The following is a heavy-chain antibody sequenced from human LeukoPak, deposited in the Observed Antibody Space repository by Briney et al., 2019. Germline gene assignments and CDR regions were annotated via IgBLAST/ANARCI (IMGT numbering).Heavy chain of an antibody. CDR3: ARCYDSSGYYYNGGGTDY. Sequence: GASVKVSCKASGYTFTGYYMHWVRQAPGQGLEWMGRIDPNSGGTNYAQKFQGRVTMTRDTSISTAYMELSRLRSDDTAVYYCARCYDSSGYYYNGGGTDYWGQGTLVTVSS. CDR2: IDPNSGGT. D-gene: IGHD3-22*01. CDR1: GYTFTGYY. V-gene: IGHV1-2*06. J-gene: IGHJ4*02.